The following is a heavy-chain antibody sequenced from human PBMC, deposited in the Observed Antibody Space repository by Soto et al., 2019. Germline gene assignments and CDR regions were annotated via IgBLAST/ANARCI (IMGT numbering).Heavy chain of an antibody. V-gene: IGHV3-9*01. CDR3: AKESRGIMITFGGVIDYYFDY. J-gene: IGHJ4*02. CDR1: GFTFDDYA. D-gene: IGHD3-16*02. Sequence: GGSLRLSCAASGFTFDDYAMHWVRQAPGKGLEWVSGISWNSGSIGYADSVKGRFTISRDNAKNSLYLQMNSLRAEDTALYYCAKESRGIMITFGGVIDYYFDYWGQGTLVTVSS. CDR2: ISWNSGSI.